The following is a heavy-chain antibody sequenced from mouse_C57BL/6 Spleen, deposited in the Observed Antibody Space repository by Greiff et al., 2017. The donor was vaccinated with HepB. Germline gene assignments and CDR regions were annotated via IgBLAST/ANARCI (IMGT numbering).Heavy chain of an antibody. CDR1: GYTFTDYE. J-gene: IGHJ3*01. CDR3: TRLNYGSSFPWFAY. D-gene: IGHD1-1*01. CDR2: IDPETGGT. V-gene: IGHV1-15*01. Sequence: QVQLKESGAELVRPGASVTLSCKASGYTFTDYEMHWVKQTPVHGLEWIGAIDPETGGTAYNQKFKGKAILTADKSSSTAYMELRSLTSEDSAVYYGTRLNYGSSFPWFAYWGQGTLVTVSA.